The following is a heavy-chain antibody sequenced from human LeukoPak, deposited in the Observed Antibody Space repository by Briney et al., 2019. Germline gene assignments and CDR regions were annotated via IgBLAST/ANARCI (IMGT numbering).Heavy chain of an antibody. Sequence: GGSLRLSCAASGFTFSSYWMSWVRQAPGKGLEWVANIKQDGSEKYYVGSVRGRFTISRDNAKNSLDLQMSSLRAEDTAVYYCARERGGYCSGATCYKAFGIWGQGTMVTVSS. CDR3: ARERGGYCSGATCYKAFGI. J-gene: IGHJ3*02. CDR1: GFTFSSYW. V-gene: IGHV3-7*01. D-gene: IGHD2-2*02. CDR2: IKQDGSEK.